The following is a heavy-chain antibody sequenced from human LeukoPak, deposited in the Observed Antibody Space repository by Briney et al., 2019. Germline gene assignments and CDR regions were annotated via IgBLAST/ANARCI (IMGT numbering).Heavy chain of an antibody. J-gene: IGHJ4*02. CDR3: ARDRGYSYGESDY. D-gene: IGHD5-18*01. V-gene: IGHV4-59*12. Sequence: SETVSLTCTVSGGSISSYYWSWIQQPPGKGLKWIGYIHYSGSTNYNPSLKSRVTISVDTSKNRFSLKLSSVTAADTAVYYCARDRGYSYGESDYWGQGTLVTVSS. CDR1: GGSISSYY. CDR2: IHYSGST.